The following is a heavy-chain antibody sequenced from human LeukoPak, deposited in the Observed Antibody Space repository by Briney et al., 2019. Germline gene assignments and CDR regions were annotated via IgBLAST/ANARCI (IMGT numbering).Heavy chain of an antibody. CDR1: GFTFSSYA. V-gene: IGHV3-23*01. D-gene: IGHD4-11*01. CDR3: AKDPYSDYHVMLDY. Sequence: GGSLRLSCAASGFTFSSYAMSWVRQAPGKGLEWVSSISGSGGSTYYADSVKGRFTISRDNSKNTLNLQMNSLRAEDTAVYYCAKDPYSDYHVMLDYWGQGTLVTVSS. CDR2: ISGSGGST. J-gene: IGHJ4*02.